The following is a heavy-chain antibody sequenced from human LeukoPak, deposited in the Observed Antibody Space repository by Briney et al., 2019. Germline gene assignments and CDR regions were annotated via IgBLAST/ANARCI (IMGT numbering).Heavy chain of an antibody. V-gene: IGHV1-46*01. CDR2: INPSGGST. J-gene: IGHJ4*02. CDR3: AREFYFWSGYATYHFDY. D-gene: IGHD3-3*01. CDR1: GYTFTSYY. Sequence: GASVKVSCKASGYTFTSYYMHWVRQAPGQGLEWMGIINPSGGSTSYAQKFQGRVTITRNTSISTAYMGLSSLRSEDTAVYYCAREFYFWSGYATYHFDYWGQGTLVTVSS.